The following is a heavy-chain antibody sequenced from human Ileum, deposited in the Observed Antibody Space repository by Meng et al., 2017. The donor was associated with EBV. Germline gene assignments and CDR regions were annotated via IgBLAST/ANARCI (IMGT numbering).Heavy chain of an antibody. Sequence: QVQLQGSGPGLVKPSGTLSLTCAVSGGSISSSNWWSWVRQAPGKWLEWIGEIHHTESTNYNPSLKSRVTISVDKSKNQFSLKLSSVTAADTAVYYCARESYSDSSGYYSLDYWGQGSLVTVSS. CDR2: IHHTEST. CDR1: GGSISSSNW. CDR3: ARESYSDSSGYYSLDY. D-gene: IGHD3-22*01. J-gene: IGHJ4*02. V-gene: IGHV4-4*02.